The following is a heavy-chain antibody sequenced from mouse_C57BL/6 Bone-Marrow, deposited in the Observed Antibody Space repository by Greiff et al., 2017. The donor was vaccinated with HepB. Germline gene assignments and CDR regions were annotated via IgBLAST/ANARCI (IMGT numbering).Heavy chain of an antibody. CDR1: GFSLTSYG. D-gene: IGHD1-1*01. J-gene: IGHJ4*01. CDR2: IWSGGST. Sequence: VQVVESGPGLVQPSQSLSITCTVSGFSLTSYGVHWVRQSPGKGLEWLGVIWSGGSTDYNAAFISRLSISKDNSKSQVFFKMNSLQADDTAIYYCARNLIYYYGSSYVPYAMDYWGQGTSVTVSS. CDR3: ARNLIYYYGSSYVPYAMDY. V-gene: IGHV2-2*01.